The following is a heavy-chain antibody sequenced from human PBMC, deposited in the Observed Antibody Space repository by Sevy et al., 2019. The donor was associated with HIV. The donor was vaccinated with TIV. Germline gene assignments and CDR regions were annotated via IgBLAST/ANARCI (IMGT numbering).Heavy chain of an antibody. Sequence: GGSLRLSCVASGFTCSSYWMHWVRQAPGKGREWVANIKQDGSEKYYVGSVKGRFTISRDNAKNTVYLQMNSLRAEDTAVYYCAGRSFDYWGQGTLVTVSS. V-gene: IGHV3-7*01. CDR1: GFTCSSYW. CDR2: IKQDGSEK. J-gene: IGHJ4*02. CDR3: AGRSFDY.